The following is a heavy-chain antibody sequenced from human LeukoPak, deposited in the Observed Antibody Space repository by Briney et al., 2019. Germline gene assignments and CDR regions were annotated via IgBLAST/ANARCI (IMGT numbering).Heavy chain of an antibody. CDR2: ISGSGGST. D-gene: IGHD1-26*01. J-gene: IGHJ4*02. Sequence: GGSLRLSCAASGFTFSSYAMSWVRQAPGKGLEWVSAISGSGGSTYYVDSVKGRFTISRDNSKNTLYLQMNSLRAEDTAVYYCARVNRYSGSYSHFDYWGQGALVTVSS. V-gene: IGHV3-23*01. CDR1: GFTFSSYA. CDR3: ARVNRYSGSYSHFDY.